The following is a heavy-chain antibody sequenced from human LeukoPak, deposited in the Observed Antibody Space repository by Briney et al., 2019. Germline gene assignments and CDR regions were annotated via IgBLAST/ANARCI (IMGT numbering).Heavy chain of an antibody. Sequence: GGSLRLSCAASGFTFSDYYMSWIRQAPGKGLEWVSGINWNGGSTGYADSVKGRFTISRDNAKNSLYLQMNSLRAEDTALYYCARSDIVLMVYAIFDYWGQRTLVTVSS. CDR3: ARSDIVLMVYAIFDY. CDR2: INWNGGST. J-gene: IGHJ4*02. V-gene: IGHV3-20*04. CDR1: GFTFSDYY. D-gene: IGHD2-8*01.